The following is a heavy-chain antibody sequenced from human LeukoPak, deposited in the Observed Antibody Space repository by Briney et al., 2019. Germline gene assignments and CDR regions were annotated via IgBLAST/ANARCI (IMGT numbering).Heavy chain of an antibody. D-gene: IGHD6-19*01. Sequence: PSETLSLTCTVSGGSVSSGNYYWTWIRQPPGKGLEWIGYIYYSGSTNYNPSLNSRVTISVDTSKNQFSLKLSSVTAADTAVYYCAREPIAVARNYYFDYWGQGTLVTVSS. CDR3: AREPIAVARNYYFDY. CDR1: GGSVSSGNYY. J-gene: IGHJ4*02. V-gene: IGHV4-61*01. CDR2: IYYSGST.